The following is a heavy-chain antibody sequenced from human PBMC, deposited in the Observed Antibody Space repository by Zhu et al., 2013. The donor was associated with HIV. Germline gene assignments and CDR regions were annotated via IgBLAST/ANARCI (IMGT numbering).Heavy chain of an antibody. V-gene: IGHV1-2*02. CDR1: GYTFTDYY. D-gene: IGHD3-22*01. CDR2: ITPNSGDT. Sequence: QVQLVQSGAEVKKPGASVKVSCKASGYTFTDYYIHWVRQAPGQGLEWMGWITPNSGDTNYAQKFQGRVTMTRDTSIITAYMELSRLTSDDTAIYYCARDRANFYDFDYWGQGTLVTVSS. CDR3: ARDRANFYDFDY. J-gene: IGHJ4*02.